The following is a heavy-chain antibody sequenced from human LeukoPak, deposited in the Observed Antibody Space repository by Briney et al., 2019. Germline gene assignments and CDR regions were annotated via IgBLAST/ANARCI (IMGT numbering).Heavy chain of an antibody. CDR1: GFTVSSNY. CDR3: ARGSDSSGYYYFDY. D-gene: IGHD3-22*01. J-gene: IGHJ4*02. Sequence: GGSLRLSCAAPGFTVSSNYMNWVRQAPEKGLEWVSIIYSGGTTYYADSVKGRFTISRDNSKNTLYLQMNSLRAEDTAVYYCARGSDSSGYYYFDYWGQGTLVTVSS. V-gene: IGHV3-66*01. CDR2: IYSGGTT.